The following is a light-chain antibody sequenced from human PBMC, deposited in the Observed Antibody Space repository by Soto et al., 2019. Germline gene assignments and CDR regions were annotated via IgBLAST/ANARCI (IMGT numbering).Light chain of an antibody. J-gene: IGLJ2*01. Sequence: QSVLTQPPSASGSPGQSVTISCTGTSSDVGGYHYVSWYQQHPGKAPKLMIHEVTKRPSGVPDRFSGSKSGNTASLTVSGLQGEDEADYYCSSYSGRNNFVFGGGTKLTVL. CDR1: SSDVGGYHY. CDR3: SSYSGRNNFV. V-gene: IGLV2-8*01. CDR2: EVT.